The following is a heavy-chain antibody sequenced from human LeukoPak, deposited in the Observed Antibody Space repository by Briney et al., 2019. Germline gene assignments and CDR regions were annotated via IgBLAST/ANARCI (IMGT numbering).Heavy chain of an antibody. CDR3: AASIAVPGIFDY. CDR2: VYDSGST. Sequence: SETLSLTCTVSGGSISIYYWSWIRQPPGKELEWIGYVYDSGSTEYNPSLKSRVTISIDTSKNQFSLNLSSVTAADTAVYYCAASIAVPGIFDYWGQGSLSPSHQ. J-gene: IGHJ4*02. V-gene: IGHV4-59*08. CDR1: GGSISIYY. D-gene: IGHD6-19*01.